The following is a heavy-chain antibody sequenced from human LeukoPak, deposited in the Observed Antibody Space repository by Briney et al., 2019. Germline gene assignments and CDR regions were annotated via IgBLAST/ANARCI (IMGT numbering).Heavy chain of an antibody. J-gene: IGHJ5*02. Sequence: GGSLRLSCAASGFTFSSYSMNWVRQAPGKGLEWVSSISSSSSYIYYADSVKGRFTISRDNAKNSLYLEMNSLRAEDTAVYYCARADCSSSTCYLRRSWFDPWGQGTLVTVSS. CDR3: ARADCSSSTCYLRRSWFDP. D-gene: IGHD2-2*01. CDR1: GFTFSSYS. V-gene: IGHV3-21*01. CDR2: ISSSSSYI.